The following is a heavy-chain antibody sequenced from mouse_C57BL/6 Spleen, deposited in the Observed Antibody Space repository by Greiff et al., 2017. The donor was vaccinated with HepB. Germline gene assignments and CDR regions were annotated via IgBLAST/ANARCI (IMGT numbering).Heavy chain of an antibody. J-gene: IGHJ1*03. CDR2: IDPETGGT. V-gene: IGHV1-15*01. CDR3: TRRVYGSSYVGYFDV. CDR1: GYTFTDYE. Sequence: VQLQQSGAELVRPGASVTLSCKASGYTFTDYEMHWVKQTPVHGLEWIGAIDPETGGTAYNQKFKGKAILTADKSSSTAYMELRSLTSEDSAVYYCTRRVYGSSYVGYFDVWGTGTTVTVSS. D-gene: IGHD1-1*01.